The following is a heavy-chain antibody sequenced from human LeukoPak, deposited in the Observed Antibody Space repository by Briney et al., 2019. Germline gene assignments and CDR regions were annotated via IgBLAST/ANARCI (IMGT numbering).Heavy chain of an antibody. D-gene: IGHD5-18*01. V-gene: IGHV3-74*01. Sequence: GGSLRLSCAASGFTISSSWMHWVRQTPGKGPVWVSRISSDGSSTNYADSVKGRFSISRDNAENTLYLQMNSLRAEDTAVYYCARVNSYGNYNYYYDMDVWGQGTTVTVSS. CDR3: ARVNSYGNYNYYYDMDV. CDR1: GFTISSSW. CDR2: ISSDGSST. J-gene: IGHJ6*02.